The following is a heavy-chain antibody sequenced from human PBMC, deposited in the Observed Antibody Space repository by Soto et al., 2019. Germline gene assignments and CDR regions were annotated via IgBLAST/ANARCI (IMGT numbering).Heavy chain of an antibody. CDR2: IIPIFGTA. CDR3: ARRYYDSSGYLLFDY. V-gene: IGHV1-69*13. J-gene: IGHJ4*02. Sequence: SVKVSCKASGGTFSSYAISWVRQAPGQGLEWMGGIIPIFGTANYAQKFQGRVTITADESTSTAYMELSSLRSEDTAVYYCARRYYDSSGYLLFDYWGQGTLVTVSS. CDR1: GGTFSSYA. D-gene: IGHD3-22*01.